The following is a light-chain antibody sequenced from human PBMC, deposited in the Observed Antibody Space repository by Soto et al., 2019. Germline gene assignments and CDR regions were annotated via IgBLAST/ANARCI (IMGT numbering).Light chain of an antibody. CDR1: SSNIGGTNY. J-gene: IGLJ2*01. CDR2: SNN. V-gene: IGLV1-47*02. Sequence: QSVLTQPPSASGTPGQKVFISCSGSSSNIGGTNYAYWYQQLPGAAPKLLMHSNNLRPSGVPERISGSKFGTAASLAMSGLRSEDEAVYYCASWDDRLGAVIFGGGTKLTVL. CDR3: ASWDDRLGAVI.